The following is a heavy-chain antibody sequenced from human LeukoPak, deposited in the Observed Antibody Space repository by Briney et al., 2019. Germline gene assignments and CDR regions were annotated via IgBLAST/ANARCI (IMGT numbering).Heavy chain of an antibody. CDR2: ISYDGSNK. CDR3: AKDHQPGIAAAGPMDY. Sequence: PGGSLRLSCAASGFTFSSYGMHWVRQAPGKGLEWVAVISYDGSNKYYADSVKGRFTISRDNSKNTLYLQMNSLRAGDTAVYYCAKDHQPGIAAAGPMDYWGQGTLVTVSS. D-gene: IGHD6-13*01. CDR1: GFTFSSYG. J-gene: IGHJ4*02. V-gene: IGHV3-30*18.